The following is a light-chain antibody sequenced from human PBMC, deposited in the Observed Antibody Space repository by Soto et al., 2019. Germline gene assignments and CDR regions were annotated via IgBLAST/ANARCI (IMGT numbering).Light chain of an antibody. CDR2: AAS. J-gene: IGKJ1*01. CDR1: QSISSY. Sequence: DIQMTQSPSSLSASVGDRVTITCRASQSISSYLNWDQQKPGKAPKLLIYAASSLQSGVPSRFSGSGSGTDFTLTISSLHPEDFATYYCQQSYSTLQTFGQGTKVEIK. CDR3: QQSYSTLQT. V-gene: IGKV1-39*01.